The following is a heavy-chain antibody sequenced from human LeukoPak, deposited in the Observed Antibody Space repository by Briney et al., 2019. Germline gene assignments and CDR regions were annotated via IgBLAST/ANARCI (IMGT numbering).Heavy chain of an antibody. CDR3: ARGAYYYDSSGYSL. CDR1: GFTFSSYW. V-gene: IGHV3-7*01. Sequence: PGGSRRLSCAASGFTFSSYWMSWVRQAPGKGLEWVANIKQDGSEKYYVDSVKGRFTISRDNAKNSLYLQMNSLRAEDTAVYYCARGAYYYDSSGYSLWGQGTLVTVSS. J-gene: IGHJ4*02. D-gene: IGHD3-22*01. CDR2: IKQDGSEK.